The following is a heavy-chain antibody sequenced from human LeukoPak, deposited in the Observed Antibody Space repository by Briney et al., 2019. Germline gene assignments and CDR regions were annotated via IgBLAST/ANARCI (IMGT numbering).Heavy chain of an antibody. J-gene: IGHJ4*02. D-gene: IGHD3-22*01. CDR3: ARDLKLRYYYDSSGPGY. CDR2: ISYDGSNK. Sequence: GRSLRLSCAASGFTFSSYAMHWVRQAPGKGLEWVAVISYDGSNKYYADSVKGRFTISRDNSKNTLYLQMNSLRAEDTAVYYCARDLKLRYYYDSSGPGYWGQGTLVTVSS. CDR1: GFTFSSYA. V-gene: IGHV3-30-3*01.